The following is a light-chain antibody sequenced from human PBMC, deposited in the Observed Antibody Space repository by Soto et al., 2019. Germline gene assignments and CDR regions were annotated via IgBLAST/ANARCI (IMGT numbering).Light chain of an antibody. J-gene: IGKJ5*01. Sequence: EIVLTQSPATLSLSPGERATLSCRASQTVSNYLAWYQQKPGQAPRLLIYDASIRATGIPARFSGSGSGTDFTLTISSLEPEDFAVYYCKQRSNWPPITFGQGTRLEIK. CDR2: DAS. CDR3: KQRSNWPPIT. V-gene: IGKV3-11*01. CDR1: QTVSNY.